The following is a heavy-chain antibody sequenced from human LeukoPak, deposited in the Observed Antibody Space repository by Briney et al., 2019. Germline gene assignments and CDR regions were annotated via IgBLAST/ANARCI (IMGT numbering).Heavy chain of an antibody. D-gene: IGHD2-21*02. J-gene: IGHJ4*02. Sequence: SETLSLTCAVYGGSFSGYYWSWIRQPPGKGLEWIGEINHSGSTNYNPSLKSRVTISVDTSKNQFSLKLSSVTAADTAVYYCASDGGELAYCGGDCYSSWGQGTLVTVSS. CDR2: INHSGST. CDR1: GGSFSGYY. V-gene: IGHV4-34*01. CDR3: ASDGGELAYCGGDCYSS.